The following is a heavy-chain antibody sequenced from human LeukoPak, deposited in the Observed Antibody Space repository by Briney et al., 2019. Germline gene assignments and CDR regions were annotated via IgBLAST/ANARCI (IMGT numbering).Heavy chain of an antibody. CDR2: IYYSGTI. D-gene: IGHD4-11*01. J-gene: IGHJ4*02. CDR3: ARHRYSNYVWRYFDF. V-gene: IGHV4-39*01. Sequence: SETLSLTCTVSGGSISSTTSYWAWISQPPGKGMEWIGSIYYSGTIYSNPSLKRLFTISVDTSANQFSLKLTSVAAADTAVYYCARHRYSNYVWRYFDFWGQGTLVTVSS. CDR1: GGSISSTTSY.